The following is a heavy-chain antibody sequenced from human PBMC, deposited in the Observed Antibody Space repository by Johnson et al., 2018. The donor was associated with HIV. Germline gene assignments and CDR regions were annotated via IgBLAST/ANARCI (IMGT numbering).Heavy chain of an antibody. Sequence: VQLVESGGGVVRPGGSLRLSCAASGFSFDEYGMSWVRQAPGKGLEWVSGINWNGGSTGYADSVRGRFTISRDNAKNSLYLQMNSLRAEDTALYYCARVSTGFTIFGVVILPTGTFDIWGQGTMVTVSS. CDR2: INWNGGST. D-gene: IGHD3-3*01. CDR1: GFSFDEYG. J-gene: IGHJ3*02. V-gene: IGHV3-20*04. CDR3: ARVSTGFTIFGVVILPTGTFDI.